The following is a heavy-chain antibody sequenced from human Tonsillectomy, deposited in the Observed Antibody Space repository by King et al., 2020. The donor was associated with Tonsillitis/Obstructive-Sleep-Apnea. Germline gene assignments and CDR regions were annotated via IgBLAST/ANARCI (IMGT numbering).Heavy chain of an antibody. Sequence: VQLVQSGAEVKKPGASVKVSCKTSGYTFTSYGINWVRQAPGQGLDWRGWISAYNCDTHYAQKLQGRVTMTTDTSTSTAYMELRSLRSGDPAVYYCARDNRDIAATIKFDYWGQGTLVTVSS. CDR3: ARDNRDIAATIKFDY. J-gene: IGHJ4*02. CDR1: GYTFTSYG. D-gene: IGHD5-12*01. V-gene: IGHV1-18*01. CDR2: ISAYNCDT.